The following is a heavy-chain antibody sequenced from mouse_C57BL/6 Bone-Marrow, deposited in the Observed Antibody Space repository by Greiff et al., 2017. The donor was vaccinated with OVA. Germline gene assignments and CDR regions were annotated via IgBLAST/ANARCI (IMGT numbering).Heavy chain of an antibody. Sequence: EVQLVESGGGLVKPGGSLKLSCAASGFTFSSYAMSWVRQTPEKRLEWVATISDGGSYTYYPDNVKGRFTISRDNAKNNLYLQMSHLKSEDTAMYYCARGVDYSNYGRFAYWGQGTLVTVSA. CDR1: GFTFSSYA. CDR3: ARGVDYSNYGRFAY. CDR2: ISDGGSYT. J-gene: IGHJ3*01. V-gene: IGHV5-4*01. D-gene: IGHD2-5*01.